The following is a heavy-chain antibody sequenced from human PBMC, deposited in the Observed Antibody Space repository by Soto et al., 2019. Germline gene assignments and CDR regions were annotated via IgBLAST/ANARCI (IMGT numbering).Heavy chain of an antibody. J-gene: IGHJ5*02. Sequence: EVQLVESGGGLVQPGGSLRLSCAVSGFTVSSNYMNWVRQAPGKGLEWVSVIYSGGDTYYADYVKDRFTISRDNSKNTLYLQMNSLRAEDTAVYYCAREGRGGGWFDPWGQGNLVTVSS. CDR1: GFTVSSNY. V-gene: IGHV3-66*01. D-gene: IGHD3-10*01. CDR3: AREGRGGGWFDP. CDR2: IYSGGDT.